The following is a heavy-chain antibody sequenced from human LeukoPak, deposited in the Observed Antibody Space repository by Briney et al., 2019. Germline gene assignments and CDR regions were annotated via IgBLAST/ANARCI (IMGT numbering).Heavy chain of an antibody. V-gene: IGHV4-34*01. CDR3: ASPSGSYGGIDYYYYYMDV. Sequence: SETLSLTCAVYGGSFSGYYWSWIRQPPGKGLEWIGEINHSGSTNYNPSLKSRVTISVDTSKNQFSLKLSSVTAAVTAVYYCASPSGSYGGIDYYYYYMDVWGKGTTVTASS. CDR2: INHSGST. J-gene: IGHJ6*03. D-gene: IGHD1-26*01. CDR1: GGSFSGYY.